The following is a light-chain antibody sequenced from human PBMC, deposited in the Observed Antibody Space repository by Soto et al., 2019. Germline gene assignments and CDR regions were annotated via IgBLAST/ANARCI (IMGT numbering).Light chain of an antibody. CDR2: GAS. V-gene: IGKV3-20*01. CDR1: QTISNTY. J-gene: IGKJ3*01. Sequence: EIVLTQSPATLSLSPGEGATLSCRASQTISNTYLAWYQQKPGQATRLLIYGASSRATGIPARLSGSGSWTDFTLTISGLEPEDFAVYYCQQYGRTVLTFGPGTKVDIK. CDR3: QQYGRTVLT.